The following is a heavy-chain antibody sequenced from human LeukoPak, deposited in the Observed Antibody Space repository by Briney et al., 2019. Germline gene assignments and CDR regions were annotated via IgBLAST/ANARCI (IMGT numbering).Heavy chain of an antibody. D-gene: IGHD5-24*01. V-gene: IGHV3-23*01. Sequence: PGGSLRLSCAASGFTFSSYAMSWVRQAPGKGLEWVSAISGSGGSTYYADSVKGRFTISRDNSKNTQYLQMNSLRAEDTAVYYCAKGGYNPYYFDYWGQGTLVTVSS. CDR1: GFTFSSYA. CDR3: AKGGYNPYYFDY. CDR2: ISGSGGST. J-gene: IGHJ4*02.